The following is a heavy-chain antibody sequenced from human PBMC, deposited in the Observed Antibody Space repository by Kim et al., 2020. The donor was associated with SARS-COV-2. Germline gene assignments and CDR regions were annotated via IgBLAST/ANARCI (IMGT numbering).Heavy chain of an antibody. CDR1: GYTFTSYA. V-gene: IGHV7-4-1*02. CDR2: INTNTGNP. CDR3: ARDLYSYGYVGFGY. J-gene: IGHJ4*02. Sequence: ASVKVSCKASGYTFTSYAMNWVRQAPGQGLEWMGWINTNTGNPTYAQGFTGRFVFSLGTSVSTAYLQISSLKAEDTAVYFCARDLYSYGYVGFGYWGQGTLVTVSS. D-gene: IGHD5-18*01.